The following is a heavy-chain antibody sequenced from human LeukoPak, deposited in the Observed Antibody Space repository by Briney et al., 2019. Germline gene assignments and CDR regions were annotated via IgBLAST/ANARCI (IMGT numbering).Heavy chain of an antibody. J-gene: IGHJ5*02. Sequence: SETLSLTCAVYGGSFSGYYWSWIRQPPGKGLEWIGEINDGGYTNYNPSLKSRVTLSVDTSKKQFSLKLSSVTAADTAVYYCARAFGNVRGVTWGQGTLVTVSS. CDR2: INDGGYT. D-gene: IGHD3-10*01. CDR1: GGSFSGYY. V-gene: IGHV4-34*01. CDR3: ARAFGNVRGVT.